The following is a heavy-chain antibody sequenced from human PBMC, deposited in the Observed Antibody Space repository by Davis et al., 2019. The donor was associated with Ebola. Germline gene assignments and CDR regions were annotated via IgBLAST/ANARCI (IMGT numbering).Heavy chain of an antibody. D-gene: IGHD2-15*01. J-gene: IGHJ6*02. CDR1: GFPFNSYG. Sequence: GESLKISCAASGFPFNSYGVNWVRQAPGKGLEWVAIISYDGSEKYYADSVKGRFTISRDNSNNTLYLQMNSLRAEDTAVYYCAREGQIYSHYYYGLDVWGQGTTVTVSS. CDR2: ISYDGSEK. V-gene: IGHV3-30*03. CDR3: AREGQIYSHYYYGLDV.